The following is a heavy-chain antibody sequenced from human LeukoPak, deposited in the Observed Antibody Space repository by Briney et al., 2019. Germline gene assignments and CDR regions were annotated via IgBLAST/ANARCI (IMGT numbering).Heavy chain of an antibody. Sequence: GGSLRLSCAASGFTFSSYWMSWVRQAPGKGLEWVANIKQDGSEKYYVDSVKGRFTISRDNAKNSLYLQMNSLRAEDTAVYYCARAGVVVTAILFDPWGQGTLGTVSS. CDR1: GFTFSSYW. V-gene: IGHV3-7*01. CDR2: IKQDGSEK. CDR3: ARAGVVVTAILFDP. D-gene: IGHD2-21*02. J-gene: IGHJ5*02.